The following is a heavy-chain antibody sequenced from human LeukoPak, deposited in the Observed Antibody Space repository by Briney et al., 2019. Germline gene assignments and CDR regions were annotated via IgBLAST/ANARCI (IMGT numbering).Heavy chain of an antibody. CDR1: GGSISSYY. J-gene: IGHJ5*02. Sequence: SETLSLTCTVSGGSISSYYWSWIRQPPGKGLEWIGYIYYSGSTNYNPSLKSRVIISVDTSKNQFSLKLSSVTAADTAVYYCASRVSWDNWFDPWGQGTLVTVSS. CDR3: ASRVSWDNWFDP. D-gene: IGHD2-15*01. CDR2: IYYSGST. V-gene: IGHV4-59*01.